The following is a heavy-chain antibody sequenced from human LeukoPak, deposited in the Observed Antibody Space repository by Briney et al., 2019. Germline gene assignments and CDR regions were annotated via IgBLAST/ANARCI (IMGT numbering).Heavy chain of an antibody. V-gene: IGHV4-59*01. CDR2: IHYSGYT. Sequence: SETLSLTCTVSGGSINNYYWSWIRQPPGKGLEWIAYIHYSGYTAYNPSLKSRVTMSLDTSKNQFSLKLSSVTAADTAVYYCVGEPPGSARFDYWGRGTLVTVSS. J-gene: IGHJ4*02. CDR3: VGEPPGSARFDY. CDR1: GGSINNYY.